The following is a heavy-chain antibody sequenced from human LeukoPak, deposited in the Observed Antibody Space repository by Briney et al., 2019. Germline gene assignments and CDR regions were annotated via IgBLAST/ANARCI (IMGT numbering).Heavy chain of an antibody. D-gene: IGHD1-14*01. J-gene: IGHJ4*02. CDR2: INPGGSSI. CDR3: ARSNQADGY. CDR1: GFTFSSHW. V-gene: IGHV3-74*01. Sequence: GGSLRLSCAASGFTFSSHWMHWVRQVPGKGLVWVARINPGGSSITYADSVKGRFTISRDNAKNTLYLQMDSLRAEDTGVYYCARSNQADGYWGQGTLVTVSS.